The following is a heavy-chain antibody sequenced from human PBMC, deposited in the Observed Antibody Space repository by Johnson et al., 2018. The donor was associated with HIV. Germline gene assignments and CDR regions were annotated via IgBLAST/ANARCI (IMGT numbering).Heavy chain of an antibody. J-gene: IGHJ3*02. Sequence: VQLVESGGGLVQPGGSVKLSCEGSGFTFSGYAMSWVRQAPGKGLEWVSAISGSGGSTYYADSVKGRFTISRDNSKNTLYLQMNSLRAEDTAVYYCARDSASSYYDSSAKGGAFDIWGQGTMVTVSS. CDR3: ARDSASSYYDSSAKGGAFDI. CDR1: GFTFSGYA. CDR2: ISGSGGST. D-gene: IGHD3-22*01. V-gene: IGHV3-23*04.